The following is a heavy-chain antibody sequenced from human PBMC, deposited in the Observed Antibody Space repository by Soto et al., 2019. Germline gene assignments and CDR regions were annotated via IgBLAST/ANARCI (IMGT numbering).Heavy chain of an antibody. J-gene: IGHJ5*02. CDR3: ATEYCGGDCHTYNCFDL. CDR2: IIPIFGTA. CDR1: GGTFSSYA. Sequence: GASVKVSCKASGGTFSSYAISWVRQAPGQGREWMGGIIPIFGTANYAQKFQGRVTITADKSTSTAYMELSSLRSEDTAVYYCATEYCGGDCHTYNCFDLWGQGTLVTVSS. D-gene: IGHD2-21*02. V-gene: IGHV1-69*06.